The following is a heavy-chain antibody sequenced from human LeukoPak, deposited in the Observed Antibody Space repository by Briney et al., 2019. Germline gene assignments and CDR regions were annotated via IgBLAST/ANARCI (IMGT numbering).Heavy chain of an antibody. J-gene: IGHJ4*02. CDR1: GFSFSDSV. CDR3: VKEAYYGWGSSPTSYFDY. D-gene: IGHD3-10*01. V-gene: IGHV3-30*04. CDR2: ISHDVKTT. Sequence: QPGGSLRLSCVASGFSFSDSVIHWVRQAPGKGLEWVAVISHDVKTTYYADSAKGRFTISRDNSRNTVFLQMNRLRPEDTAVYYCVKEAYYGWGSSPTSYFDYWGQGTRVTVSS.